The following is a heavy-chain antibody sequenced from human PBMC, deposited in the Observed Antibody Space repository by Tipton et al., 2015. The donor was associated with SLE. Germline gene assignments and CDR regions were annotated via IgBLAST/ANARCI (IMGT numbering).Heavy chain of an antibody. CDR1: GFTFSSYD. Sequence: GSLRLSCAASGFTFSSYDMHWVRQAPGKGLEWVAFIRYDGSNKYYADSVKGRFTISRDNSKNTLYLQMNSLRAEDTAVYYCAKEVMVRGVNWFDPWGQGTLVTVSS. CDR3: AKEVMVRGVNWFDP. D-gene: IGHD3-10*01. V-gene: IGHV3-30*02. J-gene: IGHJ5*02. CDR2: IRYDGSNK.